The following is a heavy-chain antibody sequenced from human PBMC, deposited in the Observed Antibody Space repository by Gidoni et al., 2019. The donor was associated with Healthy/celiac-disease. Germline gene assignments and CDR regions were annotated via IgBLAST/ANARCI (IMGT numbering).Heavy chain of an antibody. D-gene: IGHD1-7*01. Sequence: QVQLVEYGGGLVKPGGSLRLACAASGFTFSDYYMSWIRQAPGKGLEWVSYISSSGSTIYYADSVKGRFTISRDNAKNSLYLQMNSLRAEDTAVYYCARDGTMVSYYYYYGMDVWGQGTTVTVSS. CDR2: ISSSGSTI. CDR1: GFTFSDYY. J-gene: IGHJ6*02. CDR3: ARDGTMVSYYYYYGMDV. V-gene: IGHV3-11*01.